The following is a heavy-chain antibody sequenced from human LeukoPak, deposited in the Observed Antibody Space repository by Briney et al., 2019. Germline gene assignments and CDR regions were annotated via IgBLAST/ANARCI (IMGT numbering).Heavy chain of an antibody. V-gene: IGHV3-48*03. J-gene: IGHJ4*02. CDR2: ISSSVSTI. CDR3: ARVSSRSSWYSTTTEYYFDY. Sequence: GGSLRLSCAASGFTFSSYEIDWVRQAPGKGLEWVSYISSSVSTIYYADSVMGRFTISRDNAKTSLSLQMNSLRAEDTAVYYCARVSSRSSWYSTTTEYYFDYWGQGTLVTVSS. D-gene: IGHD6-13*01. CDR1: GFTFSSYE.